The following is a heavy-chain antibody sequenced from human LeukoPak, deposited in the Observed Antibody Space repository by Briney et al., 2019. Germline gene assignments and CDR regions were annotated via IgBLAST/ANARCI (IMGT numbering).Heavy chain of an antibody. CDR2: ISAYNGNT. CDR1: GYTFTSYG. V-gene: IGHV1-18*01. Sequence: ASVKVSCKASGYTFTSYGISWVRQAPGQGHEWMGWISAYNGNTNYAQKLQGRVTLTTDTSTSTAYMELRSLRSDDTAVYYCARSYGGYGDFDYWGQGTLVTVSS. CDR3: ARSYGGYGDFDY. J-gene: IGHJ4*02. D-gene: IGHD5-12*01.